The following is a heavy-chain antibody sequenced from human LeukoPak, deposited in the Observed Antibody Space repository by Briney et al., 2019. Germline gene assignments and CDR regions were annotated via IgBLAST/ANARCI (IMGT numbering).Heavy chain of an antibody. CDR3: ARQQQLVYMDV. D-gene: IGHD6-13*01. CDR2: IYYSGST. V-gene: IGHV4-59*11. Sequence: KPSETLSLTCTVSGGSISSHYWSWIRQPPGKGLEWIGYIYYSGSTNYNPSLKSRVTISVDTSKNQFSLKLSSVTAADTAVYYCARQQQLVYMDVWGKGTTVTVSS. J-gene: IGHJ6*03. CDR1: GGSISSHY.